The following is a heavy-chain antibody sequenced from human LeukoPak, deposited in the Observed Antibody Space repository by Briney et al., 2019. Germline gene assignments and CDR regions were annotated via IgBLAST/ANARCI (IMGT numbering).Heavy chain of an antibody. CDR3: AKDRDWNGPYYFDY. CDR2: ISGSGGST. CDR1: GFTVSSNY. D-gene: IGHD1-1*01. V-gene: IGHV3-23*01. J-gene: IGHJ4*02. Sequence: GGSLRLSCAASGFTVSSNYMSWVRQAPGKGLEWVSAISGSGGSTYYADSVKGRFTISRDNSKNTLYLQMNSLRAEDTAVYYCAKDRDWNGPYYFDYWGQGNLFTVSS.